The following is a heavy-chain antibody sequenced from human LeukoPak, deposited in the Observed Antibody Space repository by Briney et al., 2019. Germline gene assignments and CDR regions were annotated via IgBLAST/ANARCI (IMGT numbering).Heavy chain of an antibody. J-gene: IGHJ4*02. V-gene: IGHV3-48*03. Sequence: PGGSLRLSCAASGFTFSSYEMNWVRQAPGKGLEWVSYISSSGSTIYYADSVKGRFTISRDNAKNSLYLQMNSLRAEDAAVYYCARGSRYSSGEGPGSSWGQGTLVTVSS. CDR1: GFTFSSYE. CDR2: ISSSGSTI. CDR3: ARGSRYSSGEGPGSS. D-gene: IGHD6-19*01.